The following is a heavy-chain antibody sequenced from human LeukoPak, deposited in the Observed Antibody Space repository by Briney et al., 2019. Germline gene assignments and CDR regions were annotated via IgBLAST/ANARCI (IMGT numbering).Heavy chain of an antibody. CDR3: ARDLGYGGPLDY. Sequence: SETLSLTCTVSGGSISSYYWSWIRQHPGKGLEWIGYIYYSGSTYYNPSLKSRVTISVDTSKNQFSLKLSSVTAADTAVYYCARDLGYGGPLDYWGQGTLVTVSS. CDR2: IYYSGST. D-gene: IGHD4-23*01. V-gene: IGHV4-59*06. J-gene: IGHJ4*02. CDR1: GGSISSYY.